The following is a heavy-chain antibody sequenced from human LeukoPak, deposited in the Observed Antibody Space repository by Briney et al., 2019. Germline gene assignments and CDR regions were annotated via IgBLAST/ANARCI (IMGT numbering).Heavy chain of an antibody. CDR1: GFTFSRYW. D-gene: IGHD3-10*01. CDR2: IKRDGNEK. Sequence: GGSLRLSCAASGFTFSRYWMNWVRQAPGKGLEWVANIKRDGNEKNYVDSVRGRFSISRDNAKNSLYLQMDSLRAEDTAVYYCAKEGAYPIITYDSWGQGALVTVSS. CDR3: AKEGAYPIITYDS. J-gene: IGHJ5*01. V-gene: IGHV3-7*01.